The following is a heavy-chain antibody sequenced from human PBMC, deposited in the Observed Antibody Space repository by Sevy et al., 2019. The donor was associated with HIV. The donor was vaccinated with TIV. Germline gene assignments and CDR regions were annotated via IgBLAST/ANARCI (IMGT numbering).Heavy chain of an antibody. CDR3: ARDPYYYDSSGVAYYFDY. D-gene: IGHD3-22*01. V-gene: IGHV3-74*01. CDR2: INSDGSST. J-gene: IGHJ4*02. CDR1: GFTVSRYW. Sequence: GGSLRLSCAASGFTVSRYWMHWVRQAPGKGLVWVSRINSDGSSTSYADSVKGRFTISRDNAKNTLYLQMNSLRAEDTAVYYCARDPYYYDSSGVAYYFDYWGQGTLVTVSS.